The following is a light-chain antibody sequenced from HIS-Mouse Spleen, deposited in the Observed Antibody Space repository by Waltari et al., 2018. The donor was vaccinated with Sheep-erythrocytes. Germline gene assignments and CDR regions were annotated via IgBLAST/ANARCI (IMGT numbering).Light chain of an antibody. Sequence: QSALTQPRSVSGSPGQSVTISCTGTSSDVGGYNSVSWYHQHPGKAPKLMIYEVSKRPSGVPARFSGSKSGNTASLTVSGLQAEDEADYYCSSYAGSNNYVFGTGTKVTVL. CDR3: SSYAGSNNYV. CDR1: SSDVGGYNS. V-gene: IGLV2-8*01. J-gene: IGLJ1*01. CDR2: EVS.